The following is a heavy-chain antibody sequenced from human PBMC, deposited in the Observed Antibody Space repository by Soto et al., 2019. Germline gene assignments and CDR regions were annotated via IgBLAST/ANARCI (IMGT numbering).Heavy chain of an antibody. D-gene: IGHD3-10*01. V-gene: IGHV1-3*01. Sequence: GASVKVSCKASGYTFTSYAMHWVRQAPGQRLEWMGWINAGNGNTKYSQKFQGRVTITRDTSASTAYMELSSLRSEDTAVYYCARAPNPFINWFDPWGQGTLVTVSS. CDR1: GYTFTSYA. CDR2: INAGNGNT. J-gene: IGHJ5*02. CDR3: ARAPNPFINWFDP.